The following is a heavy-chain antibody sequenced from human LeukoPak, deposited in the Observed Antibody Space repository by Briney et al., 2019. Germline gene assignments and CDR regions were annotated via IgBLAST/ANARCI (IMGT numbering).Heavy chain of an antibody. CDR1: GGSMSRGSSW. Sequence: TSQTLSLTCAVSGGSMSRGSSWWSWIRQPPGKGLEGIGHIFYSGSTYYNPSLKSRLTMSVDRSKNQFSLNLSSVTAADTAVYYCARVRGVTVLDYWGQGTLVTVSS. J-gene: IGHJ4*02. CDR3: ARVRGVTVLDY. CDR2: IFYSGST. V-gene: IGHV4-30-4*07. D-gene: IGHD3-10*01.